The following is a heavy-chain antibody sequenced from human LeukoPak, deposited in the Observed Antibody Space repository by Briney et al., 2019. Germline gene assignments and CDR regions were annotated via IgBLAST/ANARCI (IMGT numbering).Heavy chain of an antibody. V-gene: IGHV1-3*01. CDR2: INGATGNT. CDR3: ARSIIIVPNTSYYYYYMDV. CDR1: GYTFTSHA. D-gene: IGHD2/OR15-2a*01. J-gene: IGHJ6*02. Sequence: ASVKVSCKDSGYTFTSHALHWVRQAPGEGLEWMAWINGATGNTEYSQKFQARVTITRDTSASTAYMELSSLRSEDTAVYYCARSIIIVPNTSYYYYYMDVWGQGTTVTVSS.